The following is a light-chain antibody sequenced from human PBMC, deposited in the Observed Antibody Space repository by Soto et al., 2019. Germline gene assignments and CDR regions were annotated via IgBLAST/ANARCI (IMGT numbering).Light chain of an antibody. CDR3: AAWDDSLNGGV. Sequence: QLVLTQPPSASGTPGQGVTISCSGSSSNIGSNTVSWYQQLPGTAPKLLIYSNNQRPSGVPDRFSGSKSGTSASLAISGLQSENEADYYCAAWDDSLNGGVFGGGTKLTVL. V-gene: IGLV1-44*01. CDR2: SNN. J-gene: IGLJ3*02. CDR1: SSNIGSNT.